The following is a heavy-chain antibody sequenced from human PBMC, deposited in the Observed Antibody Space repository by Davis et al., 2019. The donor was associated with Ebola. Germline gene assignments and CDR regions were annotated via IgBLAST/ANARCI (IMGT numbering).Heavy chain of an antibody. CDR1: GYSISRGYY. CDR3: AHRLDYNGDWNEAYFDS. J-gene: IGHJ4*02. Sequence: TLSLTCIVSGYSISRGYYWGWVRQPPGQALEWLGLAYWDDDNRYNPSLKSRLTVTKDTSKNQVVLTMTNVGPVDTATYFCAHRLDYNGDWNEAYFDSWGQGVLVTVSS. D-gene: IGHD1-1*01. V-gene: IGHV2-5*02. CDR2: AYWDDDN.